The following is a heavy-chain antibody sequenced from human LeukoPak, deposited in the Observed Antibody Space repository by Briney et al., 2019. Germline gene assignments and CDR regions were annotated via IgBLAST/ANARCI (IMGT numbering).Heavy chain of an antibody. CDR1: GGTFSSYA. D-gene: IGHD5-18*01. CDR2: IIPIFGTA. Sequence: SVKVSCKASGGTFSSYAISWVRQAPGQGLEWMGGIIPIFGTADYAQKFQGRVTITADKSTSTAYMELSSLRSEDTAVYYCARGPYSYSNYYYYYMDVWGKGTTVTVSS. J-gene: IGHJ6*03. V-gene: IGHV1-69*06. CDR3: ARGPYSYSNYYYYYMDV.